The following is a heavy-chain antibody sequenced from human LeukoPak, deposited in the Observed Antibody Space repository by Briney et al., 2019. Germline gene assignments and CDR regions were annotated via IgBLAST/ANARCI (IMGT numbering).Heavy chain of an antibody. J-gene: IGHJ4*02. CDR1: GFTFSSYG. V-gene: IGHV3-30*02. D-gene: IGHD3-10*01. Sequence: PGGSLRLSCAASGFTFSSYGMHWVRQAPGKGLEWVAFIRYDGSNKYYADSVKGRFTISRDNSKNTLYLQMNSLRAEDTAVYYCARGTYGSGSNLVGDYWGQGTLVTVSS. CDR3: ARGTYGSGSNLVGDY. CDR2: IRYDGSNK.